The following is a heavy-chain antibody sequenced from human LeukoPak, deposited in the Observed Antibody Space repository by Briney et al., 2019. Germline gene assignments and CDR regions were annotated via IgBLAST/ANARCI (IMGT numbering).Heavy chain of an antibody. CDR3: ARGQVPGSDPHWDY. CDR1: GFTFSSHW. V-gene: IGHV3-74*01. Sequence: PGGSLRLSCAASGFTFSSHWMHWVRQAPGKGLVWVSRIISDGSTTSYADSVEGRFTLSRDNAQNTLYLQVNTLRAEDTAVYSCARGQVPGSDPHWDYWGQGILVTVSS. D-gene: IGHD3-10*01. J-gene: IGHJ4*02. CDR2: IISDGSTT.